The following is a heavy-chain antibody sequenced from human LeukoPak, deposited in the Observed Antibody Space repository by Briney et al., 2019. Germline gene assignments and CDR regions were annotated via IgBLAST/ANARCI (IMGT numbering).Heavy chain of an antibody. CDR3: AELGITMIGGV. J-gene: IGHJ6*04. V-gene: IGHV3-48*01. CDR1: GFTFSSYS. Sequence: GGSLRLSCAASGFTFSSYSMNWVRQAPGKGLEWVSYISSSSSTMYYADSVKGRFSISRDNAKNSLYLQMNSLRAEDTAVYYCAELGITMIGGVWGKGTTVTISS. D-gene: IGHD3-10*02. CDR2: ISSSSSTM.